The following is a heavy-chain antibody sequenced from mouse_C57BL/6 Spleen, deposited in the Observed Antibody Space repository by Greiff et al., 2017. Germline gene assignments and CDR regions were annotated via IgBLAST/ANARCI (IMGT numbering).Heavy chain of an antibody. CDR3: ARGYDYGSSYWYFDV. V-gene: IGHV1-18*01. J-gene: IGHJ1*03. CDR2: INPNNGGT. D-gene: IGHD1-1*01. Sequence: EVQLQQSGPELVKPGASVKIPCKASGYTFTDYNMDWVKQSHGKSLEWIGDINPNNGGTIYNQKFKGKATLTVDKSSSTAYMELRSLTSEDTAVYYCARGYDYGSSYWYFDVWGTGTTVTVSS. CDR1: GYTFTDYN.